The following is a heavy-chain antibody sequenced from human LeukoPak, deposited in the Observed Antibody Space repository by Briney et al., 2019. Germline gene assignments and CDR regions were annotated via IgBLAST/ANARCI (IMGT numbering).Heavy chain of an antibody. Sequence: PGGSLRLSCAASGFTFGSYAMSWVRQAPGKGLEWVLAITGSGVSTHYADSVKGRFTISRDNSKDSLYLQMSSLRAEGTAVYYCAKDSGYTYGLSPYYFDCWGQGTLVTVSA. D-gene: IGHD5-18*01. CDR3: AKDSGYTYGLSPYYFDC. CDR1: GFTFGSYA. J-gene: IGHJ4*02. CDR2: ITGSGVST. V-gene: IGHV3-23*01.